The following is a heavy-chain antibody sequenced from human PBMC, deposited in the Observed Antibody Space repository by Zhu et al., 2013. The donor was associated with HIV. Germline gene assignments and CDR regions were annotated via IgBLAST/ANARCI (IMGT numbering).Heavy chain of an antibody. V-gene: IGHV1-2*02. CDR1: GYTFTGYY. J-gene: IGHJ6*02. D-gene: IGHD2-15*01. CDR2: INPNSDGT. CDR3: ARGWDIVGRYGMDV. Sequence: QVQLVQSGAEVKKPGASVKVSCKASGYTFTGYYMHWVRQAPGQGLEWMGWINPNSDGTKYAQKFQGRVTMTRDTSISTAYMELSRLRSDDTAVYYCARGWDIVGRYGMDVVGPRDHGHRLL.